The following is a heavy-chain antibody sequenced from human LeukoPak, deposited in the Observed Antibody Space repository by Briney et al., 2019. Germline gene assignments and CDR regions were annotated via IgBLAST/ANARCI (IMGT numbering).Heavy chain of an antibody. D-gene: IGHD3-10*01. CDR3: ARHYHYYGSGISYYMDV. J-gene: IGHJ6*03. V-gene: IGHV4-34*01. CDR1: GGSFSGYY. CDR2: INHSGST. Sequence: SETLSLTCAVYGGSFSGYYWSWIRQPPGKGLEWIGEINHSGSTNYNPSLKSRVTISVDTSKNQFSLKLGSVTAADTAVYYCARHYHYYGSGISYYMDVWGKGTTVTISS.